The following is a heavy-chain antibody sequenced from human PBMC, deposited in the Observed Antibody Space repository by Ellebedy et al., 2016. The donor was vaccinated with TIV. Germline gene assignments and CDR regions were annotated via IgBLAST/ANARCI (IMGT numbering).Heavy chain of an antibody. CDR1: GGSLSRYY. J-gene: IGHJ4*02. D-gene: IGHD2-21*01. CDR2: INHREST. Sequence: MPSETLSLTCNVSGGSLSRYYWSWIRQPPGKGLEWIGSINHRESTYYNPSLKSRVTISVDTSKNQFSLKLTSVTAADTAVFYCARAGNSVAFDYWGQGTLVTVSS. V-gene: IGHV4-59*08. CDR3: ARAGNSVAFDY.